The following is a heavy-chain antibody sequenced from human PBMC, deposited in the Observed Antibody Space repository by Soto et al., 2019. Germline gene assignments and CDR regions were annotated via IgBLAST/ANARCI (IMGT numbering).Heavy chain of an antibody. D-gene: IGHD1-20*01. J-gene: IGHJ4*02. V-gene: IGHV1-18*04. CDR3: AIEFYNIANLDY. Sequence: QVQLVQSGAEVRKPGASVKVSCQASGYTFSTYPITWVRQAPGQGLEWLGWINVYNGNTVYAQKFPGGVTMTTDTYTRAGYMELRRLISYETAIYYCAIEFYNIANLDYWGKGTMVTVSS. CDR1: GYTFSTYP. CDR2: INVYNGNT.